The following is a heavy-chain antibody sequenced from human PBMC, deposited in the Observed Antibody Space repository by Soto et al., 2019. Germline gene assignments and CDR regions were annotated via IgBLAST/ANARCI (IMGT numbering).Heavy chain of an antibody. Sequence: QVQLQESGPGLVKPSQTLSLTCTVSADSFNSGGFFWSWIRQQSGKGLEWIGYISYSGITSYNPSLKSRLTMSVDTSKNQFSLKLTSVTAADTAVYYCASLINYYDSRGYAEYHFDYWGQGTLVTVSS. CDR2: ISYSGIT. D-gene: IGHD3-22*01. CDR1: ADSFNSGGFF. V-gene: IGHV4-31*03. CDR3: ASLINYYDSRGYAEYHFDY. J-gene: IGHJ4*02.